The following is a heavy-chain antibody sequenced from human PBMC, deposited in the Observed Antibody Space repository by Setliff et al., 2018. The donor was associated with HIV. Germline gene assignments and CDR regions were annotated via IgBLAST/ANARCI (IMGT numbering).Heavy chain of an antibody. CDR1: GYDFTTNW. J-gene: IGHJ5*01. V-gene: IGHV5-51*01. CDR2: IRPADSDT. CDR3: ARVFSAGWFDS. D-gene: IGHD6-13*01. Sequence: GESLKISCKTSGYDFTTNWVGWVRQMPGKGLEWMGIIRPADSDTRVNPSFQGHVTISADKSISTTYLQWSSLRASDTAMCYCARVFSAGWFDSWGQGTLGTVSS.